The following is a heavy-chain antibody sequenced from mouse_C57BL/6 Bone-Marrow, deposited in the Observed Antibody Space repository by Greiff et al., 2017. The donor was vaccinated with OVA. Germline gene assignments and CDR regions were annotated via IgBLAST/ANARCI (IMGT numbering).Heavy chain of an antibody. CDR1: GYTFTDYY. V-gene: IGHV1-19*01. CDR3: ARGTITSWYFDV. J-gene: IGHJ1*03. D-gene: IGHD1-3*01. Sequence: EVQLQQSGPVLVKPGASVKMSCKASGYTFTDYYMNWVKQSHGKSLEWIGVINPYNGGTSYNQKFKGKATLTVDKSSSTAYMELNSLTSEDSAVYYCARGTITSWYFDVWGTGTTVTVSS. CDR2: INPYNGGT.